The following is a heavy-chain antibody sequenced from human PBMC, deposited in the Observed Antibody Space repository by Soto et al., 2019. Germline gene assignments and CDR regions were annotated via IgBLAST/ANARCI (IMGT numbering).Heavy chain of an antibody. CDR3: AKDIDIVVVPAAIGGYGYGMDV. V-gene: IGHV3-9*01. Sequence: PGGSLRLSCAASGFTFDDYAMHWVRQAPGKGLEWVSGISWNSGSIGYADSVKGRFTISRDNAKTSLYLQMNSLRAEDTALYYCAKDIDIVVVPAAIGGYGYGMDVWGQGTTVTVSS. CDR1: GFTFDDYA. J-gene: IGHJ6*02. CDR2: ISWNSGSI. D-gene: IGHD2-2*01.